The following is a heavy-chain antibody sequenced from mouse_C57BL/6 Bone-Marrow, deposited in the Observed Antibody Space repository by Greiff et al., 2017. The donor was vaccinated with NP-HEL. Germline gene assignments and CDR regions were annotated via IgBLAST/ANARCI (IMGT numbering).Heavy chain of an antibody. D-gene: IGHD2-2*01. CDR1: GFNIKDDY. V-gene: IGHV14-4*01. Sequence: VQLQQSGAELVRPGASVKLSCTASGFNIKDDYMHWVKQRPEQGLEWIGWIDPENGDTEYASKFQGKATITADTSSNTSYLQLSSLTSEDTAVYYCTTRIYYGYDGGDYWGQGTTLTVSS. CDR3: TTRIYYGYDGGDY. J-gene: IGHJ2*01. CDR2: IDPENGDT.